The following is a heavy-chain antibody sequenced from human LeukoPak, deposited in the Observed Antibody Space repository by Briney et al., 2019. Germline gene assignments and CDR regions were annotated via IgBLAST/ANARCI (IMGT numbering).Heavy chain of an antibody. D-gene: IGHD4-11*01. V-gene: IGHV3-33*06. CDR3: AKDAQRGFDYSNSLEY. CDR2: IWSDGTNR. CDR1: GLTFNHYA. Sequence: GGSLRLSCVATGLTFNHYAMHWVRQAPGKGLEWVAVIWSDGTNRYYADSVKGRFTISRDDSGNTVYLQMNSLRPEDTGVYYCAKDAQRGFDYSNSLEYWGQGTPVTVST. J-gene: IGHJ4*02.